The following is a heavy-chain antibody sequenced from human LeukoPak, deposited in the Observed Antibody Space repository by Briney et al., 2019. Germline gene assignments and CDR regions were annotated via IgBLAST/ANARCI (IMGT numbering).Heavy chain of an antibody. CDR3: VKELYTDV. V-gene: IGHV3-30*02. Sequence: GGSLRLSCAASGFNFNTYGMHWVRQAPGKGLEWAAFIQHDGSNKYYGDSVKGRFTIFRDNSKNTLYLQMHSLRTEDTAIYYCVKELYTDVWGKGTTVTVSS. CDR2: IQHDGSNK. CDR1: GFNFNTYG. J-gene: IGHJ6*03.